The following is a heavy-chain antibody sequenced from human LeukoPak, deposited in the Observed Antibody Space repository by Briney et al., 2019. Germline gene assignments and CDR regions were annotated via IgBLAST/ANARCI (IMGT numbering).Heavy chain of an antibody. Sequence: GGSLRLSCAASGFTFSSYAMSWVRQAPGKGLEWVSAISGSGGSTYYADSVKGRFTISGDNSKNTLYLQMNSLRAEDTAVYYCVLYSYPPNYFDYWGQGTLVTVSS. CDR1: GFTFSSYA. D-gene: IGHD5-18*01. J-gene: IGHJ4*02. CDR3: VLYSYPPNYFDY. CDR2: ISGSGGST. V-gene: IGHV3-23*01.